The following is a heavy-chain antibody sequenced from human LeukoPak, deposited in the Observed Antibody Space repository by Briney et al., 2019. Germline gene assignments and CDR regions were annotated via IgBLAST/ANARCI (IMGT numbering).Heavy chain of an antibody. Sequence: PSETLSLTCTVSGGSISSYYWSWIRQPPGKGLEWIGYIYYSRSTNYNPSLKSRVTISVDTSKNQFSLKLSSVTAADTAVYYCARGRYSSGWYVHNWFDPWGQGTLVTVSS. CDR1: GGSISSYY. CDR3: ARGRYSSGWYVHNWFDP. V-gene: IGHV4-59*01. D-gene: IGHD6-19*01. CDR2: IYYSRST. J-gene: IGHJ5*02.